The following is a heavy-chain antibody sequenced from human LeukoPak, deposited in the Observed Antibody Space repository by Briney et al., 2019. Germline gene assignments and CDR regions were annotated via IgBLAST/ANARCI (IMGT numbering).Heavy chain of an antibody. CDR2: IDWNNGNI. CDR1: GFTFDDYA. J-gene: IGHJ6*02. V-gene: IGHV3-9*01. D-gene: IGHD3-10*01. Sequence: GRSLRLSCVASGFTFDDYAMHWVRQAPGKGLEWVSGIDWNNGNIGYADSVKGRFTISRGNAKKSLYLQMSSLRTEDTVLYYCARAFRVVRGLVPYYYGLDVWGQGTTVTVSS. CDR3: ARAFRVVRGLVPYYYGLDV.